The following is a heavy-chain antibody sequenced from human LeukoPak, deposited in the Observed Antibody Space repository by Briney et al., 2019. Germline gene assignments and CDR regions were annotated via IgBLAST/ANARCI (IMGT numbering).Heavy chain of an antibody. J-gene: IGHJ4*02. D-gene: IGHD3-22*01. CDR3: ARGTYYYDISGYYFDY. CDR2: IYHSGST. Sequence: SETLSLTCAVSGGSISSGGYSWSWIRQPPGKGLEWIGYIYHSGSTYYNPSLKSRVTISVDRSKNQFSLKLSSVTAADTAVYYCARGTYYYDISGYYFDYWGQGTLVTVSS. V-gene: IGHV4-30-2*01. CDR1: GGSISSGGYS.